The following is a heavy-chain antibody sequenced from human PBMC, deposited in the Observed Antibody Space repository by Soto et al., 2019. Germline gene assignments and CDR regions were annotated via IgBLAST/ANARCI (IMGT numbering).Heavy chain of an antibody. V-gene: IGHV1-46*01. J-gene: IGHJ4*02. CDR3: ERAPYSSTSFFFDY. Sequence: DSGKVGYEASGYTLTSYHMHWVRQAPGQGLEWMGIINPSLGRTNYAQKFQGRAAMTWDTSTTTFHMELSSLRSDDTAVYYCERAPYSSTSFFFDYWGQGTLVTVSS. CDR2: INPSLGRT. CDR1: GYTLTSYH. D-gene: IGHD6-6*01.